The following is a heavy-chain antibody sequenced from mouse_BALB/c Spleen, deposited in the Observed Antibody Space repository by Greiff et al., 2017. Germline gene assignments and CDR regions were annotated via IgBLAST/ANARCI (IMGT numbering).Heavy chain of an antibody. CDR1: GYSFTGYF. V-gene: IGHV1-20*02. D-gene: IGHD1-2*01. J-gene: IGHJ2*01. CDR3: ARSGGYYGDYFDY. CDR2: INPYNGDT. Sequence: VQLQQSGPELVKPGASVKISCKASGYSFTGYFMNWVMQSHGKSLEWIGRINPYNGDTFYNQKFKGKATLTVDKSSSTAHMELRSLASEDSAVYYCARSGGYYGDYFDYWGQGTTLTVSS.